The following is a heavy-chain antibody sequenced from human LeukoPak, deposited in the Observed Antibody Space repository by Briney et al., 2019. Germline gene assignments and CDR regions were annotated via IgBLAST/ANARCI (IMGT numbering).Heavy chain of an antibody. V-gene: IGHV3-23*01. Sequence: GTLRLSCAASGFTLSSYAMSWVRQGPGKGLEWVSAISVSGDTYHADSVKGRFTLSRDSSKNTLYLQMNSLRAGDAAVYYCAKAPVTTCSGAYCYPFDYWSQGTLVTVSS. J-gene: IGHJ4*02. CDR2: ISVSGDT. CDR1: GFTLSSYA. CDR3: AKAPVTTCSGAYCYPFDY. D-gene: IGHD2-15*01.